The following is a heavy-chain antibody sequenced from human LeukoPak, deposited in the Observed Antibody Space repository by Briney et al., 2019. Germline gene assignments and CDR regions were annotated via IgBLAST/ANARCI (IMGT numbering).Heavy chain of an antibody. CDR3: ARNGYCSGGSCLYYYYGMDV. CDR1: GYTFTSYY. V-gene: IGHV1-46*01. CDR2: INPSGGST. D-gene: IGHD2-15*01. Sequence: ASVKVSCKASGYTFTSYYMHWVRQAPGQGLEWMGIINPSGGSTSYAQKFQGRVTMTTDTSTSTAYMELRSLRSDDTAVYYCARNGYCSGGSCLYYYYGMDVWGQGTTVTVSS. J-gene: IGHJ6*02.